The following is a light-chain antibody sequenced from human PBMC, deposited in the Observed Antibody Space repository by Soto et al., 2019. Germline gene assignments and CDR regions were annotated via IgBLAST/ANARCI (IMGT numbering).Light chain of an antibody. J-gene: IGLJ1*01. CDR3: SSYSRRSTYV. Sequence: QSLLTQPASVSGSPGQSITISCTGTSSDVGGYNYVSWYQQHPGKAPKLIIYDVSYRPSGVSNRFSGSKSGNTASLTISGLQAEDEADYFCSSYSRRSTYVFGTGTKVTV. CDR2: DVS. V-gene: IGLV2-14*03. CDR1: SSDVGGYNY.